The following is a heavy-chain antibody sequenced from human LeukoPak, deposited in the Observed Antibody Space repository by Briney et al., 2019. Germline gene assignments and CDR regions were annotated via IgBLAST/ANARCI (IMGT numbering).Heavy chain of an antibody. CDR1: GFTFSSYA. V-gene: IGHV3-53*01. J-gene: IGHJ3*02. D-gene: IGHD3-9*01. CDR2: IYSGGST. Sequence: GGSLRLSCAASGFTFSSYAMSWVRQAPGKGLEWVSVIYSGGSTYYADSVKGRFTISRDNSKNTLYLQMNGLRAEDTAVYYCARFHHYDILTGYYKNAFDIWGQGTMVTVSS. CDR3: ARFHHYDILTGYYKNAFDI.